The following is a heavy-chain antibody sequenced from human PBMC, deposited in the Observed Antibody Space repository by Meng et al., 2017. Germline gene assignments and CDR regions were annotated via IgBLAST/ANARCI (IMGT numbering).Heavy chain of an antibody. Sequence: ASVKVSCKASGYTFTSYAMHWVRQAPGQRLEWMGWINAGNGNTKYSQKFQGRVTITRDTSASTAYMELSSLRSEDTAVYYCARGGSSWSYFDYWGQGNPVNGAS. CDR1: GYTFTSYA. CDR3: ARGGSSWSYFDY. CDR2: INAGNGNT. J-gene: IGHJ4*02. V-gene: IGHV1-3*01. D-gene: IGHD6-13*01.